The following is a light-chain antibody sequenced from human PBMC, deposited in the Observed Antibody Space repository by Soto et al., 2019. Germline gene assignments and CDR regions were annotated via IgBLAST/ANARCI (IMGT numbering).Light chain of an antibody. V-gene: IGKV1-39*01. CDR1: QSISRY. CDR3: QQSSSIPWT. J-gene: IGKJ1*01. CDR2: TAS. Sequence: EIQMTQSPASLSASVGDRVTITCRASQSISRYLNWYQQKPGKAPQPLIFTASSLQSGVPSRFSGSGSGIDFTLPVSSLQPEVFATYYCQQSSSIPWTFGQGTKVEIK.